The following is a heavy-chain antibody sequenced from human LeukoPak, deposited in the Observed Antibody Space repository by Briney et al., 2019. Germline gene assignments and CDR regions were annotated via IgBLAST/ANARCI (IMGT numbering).Heavy chain of an antibody. CDR1: GFTFSRHG. CDR3: AREAAWGNWYFDH. Sequence: GRSLRLSCAASGFTFSRHGMHWVRQAPGKGLERVAVIGDTGRAKYYADSVEGRLTASRDNFKNTLYLEMNSLRYDDTALYYCAREAAWGNWYFDHWGRGTLVTVSS. V-gene: IGHV3-30*03. J-gene: IGHJ2*01. CDR2: IGDTGRAK. D-gene: IGHD3-16*01.